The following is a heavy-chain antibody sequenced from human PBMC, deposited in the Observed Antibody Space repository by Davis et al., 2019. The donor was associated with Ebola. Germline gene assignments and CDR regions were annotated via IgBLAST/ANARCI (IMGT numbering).Heavy chain of an antibody. CDR1: GFTFSSYW. CDR2: INPDGSFT. V-gene: IGHV3-74*01. D-gene: IGHD2-2*01. Sequence: PGGSLRLYCAASGFTFSSYWMHWVRQAPGKGLVWVSCINPDGSFTDYADSVKGRFSISRDSTSNTLYLQMNGLRAEDTAVYYCARSSYQPDYWGQGTLVTVSS. J-gene: IGHJ4*02. CDR3: ARSSYQPDY.